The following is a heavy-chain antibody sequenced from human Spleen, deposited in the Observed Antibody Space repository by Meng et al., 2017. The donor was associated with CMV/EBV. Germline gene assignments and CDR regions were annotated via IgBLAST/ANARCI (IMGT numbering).Heavy chain of an antibody. J-gene: IGHJ4*02. CDR1: GFTFSSYD. Sequence: GESLKISCAACGFTFSSYDMHWVRQATGKGLEWVSAIGTAGDTYYPGSVKGRFTISRDNAKNTLYLQMNSLRAEDTAVYYCARDRAYSWRYDYWGQGTLVTVSS. V-gene: IGHV3-13*01. CDR3: ARDRAYSWRYDY. CDR2: IGTAGDT. D-gene: IGHD2-21*01.